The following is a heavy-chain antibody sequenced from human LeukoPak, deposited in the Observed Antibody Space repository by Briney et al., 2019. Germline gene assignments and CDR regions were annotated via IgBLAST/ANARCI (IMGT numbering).Heavy chain of an antibody. Sequence: GGSLRLSCTASGFTFGDYAMSWVRQAPGKGLEWVGFIRSKAYGGTTEYAASVKGRFTISRDDSKSIAYLQMNSLKTEDTAVYYCTSDYTVTLGLFDYWGQGTLVTVSS. J-gene: IGHJ4*02. CDR2: IRSKAYGGTT. CDR3: TSDYTVTLGLFDY. CDR1: GFTFGDYA. D-gene: IGHD4-23*01. V-gene: IGHV3-49*04.